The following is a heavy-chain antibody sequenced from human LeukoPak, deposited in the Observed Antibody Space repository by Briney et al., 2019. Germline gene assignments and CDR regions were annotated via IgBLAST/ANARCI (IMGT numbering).Heavy chain of an antibody. CDR2: IVVGSGNT. V-gene: IGHV1-58*02. CDR1: GFTFTSSA. D-gene: IGHD3-16*02. Sequence: SVKVSCKASGFTFTSSAMQWVRQARGHRLEWIGWIVVGSGNTNYAQKFQERVTITRDMSTSTAYMELSSLRSEDTAVYYCAADRGLSHYYYYMDVWGKGTTVTISS. J-gene: IGHJ6*03. CDR3: AADRGLSHYYYYMDV.